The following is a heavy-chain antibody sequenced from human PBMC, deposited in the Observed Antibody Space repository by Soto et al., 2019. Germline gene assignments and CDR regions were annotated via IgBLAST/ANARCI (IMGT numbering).Heavy chain of an antibody. CDR3: ARGVGIFGVANHDAFDI. Sequence: PSETLSLTCTVSGGSISSGGYYWSWIRQHPGKGLEWIGYIYYSGSTYYNPSLKSRVTISVDTSKNQFSLKLSSVTAADTAVYYCARGVGIFGVANHDAFDIWGQGTMVNVSS. CDR1: GGSISSGGYY. V-gene: IGHV4-31*03. D-gene: IGHD3-3*01. CDR2: IYYSGST. J-gene: IGHJ3*02.